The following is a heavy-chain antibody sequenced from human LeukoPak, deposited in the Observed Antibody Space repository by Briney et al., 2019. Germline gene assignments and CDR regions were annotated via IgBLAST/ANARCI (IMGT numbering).Heavy chain of an antibody. V-gene: IGHV4-30-4*08. Sequence: SETLSLTCTVSGGSISSGDYYWSWIRQPPGKGLEWIGYIYYSGSTYYNPSLKSRVTISVDTSKNQFSLKLSSVTAADTAVYYCARDYSSSLRYYFDYWGQGTLVTVSS. CDR1: GGSISSGDYY. J-gene: IGHJ4*02. CDR2: IYYSGST. D-gene: IGHD6-13*01. CDR3: ARDYSSSLRYYFDY.